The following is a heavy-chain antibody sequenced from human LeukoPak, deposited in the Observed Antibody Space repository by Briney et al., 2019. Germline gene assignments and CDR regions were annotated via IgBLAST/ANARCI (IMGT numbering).Heavy chain of an antibody. CDR2: ISAYNGNT. Sequence: ASVKVSCKASGYTFTSYGISWARQAPGQGLEWMGWISAYNGNTNYAQKLQGRVTMTTDTSASTAYMEPRSLRSDDTAVYYCARDNIVVVVAATSYAFDVWGQGTMVTVSS. V-gene: IGHV1-18*01. D-gene: IGHD2-15*01. J-gene: IGHJ3*01. CDR3: ARDNIVVVVAATSYAFDV. CDR1: GYTFTSYG.